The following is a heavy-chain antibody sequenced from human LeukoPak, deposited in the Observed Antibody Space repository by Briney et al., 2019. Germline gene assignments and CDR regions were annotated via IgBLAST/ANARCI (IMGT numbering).Heavy chain of an antibody. CDR2: INHSGST. Sequence: SETLSLTCAVYGGSFSGYYWSWIRQPPGKGLEWIGEINHSGSTNYNPSLKSRVTISVDTSKNQFSLKLSSVTAADTAVYYCARMATVNDYWGQGTLVSVSS. V-gene: IGHV4-34*01. CDR1: GGSFSGYY. CDR3: ARMATVNDY. J-gene: IGHJ4*02. D-gene: IGHD5-24*01.